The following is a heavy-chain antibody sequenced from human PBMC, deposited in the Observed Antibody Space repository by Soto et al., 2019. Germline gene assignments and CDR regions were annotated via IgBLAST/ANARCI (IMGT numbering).Heavy chain of an antibody. D-gene: IGHD6-13*01. CDR2: ISWNSGSI. CDR1: GFTFDDYA. J-gene: IGHJ6*02. CDR3: AKGRSSSPYYYYGMDV. V-gene: IGHV3-9*01. Sequence: DVQLVESGGGLVQPGRSLRLSCAASGFTFDDYAMHWVRQAPGKGLEWVSGISWNSGSIGYADSVKGRFTISRDHAKNSLYLQMNSLRAEDTALYYCAKGRSSSPYYYYGMDVWGQGTTVTVSS.